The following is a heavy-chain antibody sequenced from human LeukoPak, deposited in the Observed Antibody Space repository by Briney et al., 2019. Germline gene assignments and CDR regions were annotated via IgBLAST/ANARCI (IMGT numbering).Heavy chain of an antibody. CDR3: ARGPRYSSSWSYYYYMDV. CDR1: GYTFTSYG. Sequence: VASVKVSCKASGYTFTSYGISWVRQAPGQGLEWMGWISAYNGNTNYAQKLQGRVTMTTDTSTSTAYMELRSLRSDDTAVYYCARGPRYSSSWSYYYYMDVWGKGTTVTVSS. CDR2: ISAYNGNT. J-gene: IGHJ6*03. V-gene: IGHV1-18*01. D-gene: IGHD6-13*01.